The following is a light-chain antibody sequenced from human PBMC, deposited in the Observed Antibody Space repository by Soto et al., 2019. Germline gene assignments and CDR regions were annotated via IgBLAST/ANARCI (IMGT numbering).Light chain of an antibody. CDR2: EVT. Sequence: QSALTQPPSASGSPGQLVTISCTGTSSDVGGYNYVSWYQRYPGRAPKLMIYEVTKRPSGVHDRFSGSKSGNTASLTVSGLQAEDEADYYCSSYAASNNFYFVFGGGTKVTVL. J-gene: IGLJ3*02. CDR1: SSDVGGYNY. V-gene: IGLV2-8*01. CDR3: SSYAASNNFYFV.